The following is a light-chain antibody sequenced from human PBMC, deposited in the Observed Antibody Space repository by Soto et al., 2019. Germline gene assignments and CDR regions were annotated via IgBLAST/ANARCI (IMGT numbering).Light chain of an antibody. CDR2: DVS. CDR1: SSDVGGYNY. V-gene: IGLV2-14*03. CDR3: SSYTRSNTLRYV. Sequence: QSALTQPASVSGSPGQSITISCTGTSSDVGGYNYVSWYQHHPGKAPKVMIYDVSNRPSGVSNRFSGPKSGNTASLTISGLRAEDEADYYCSSYTRSNTLRYVFGTGTKVTVL. J-gene: IGLJ1*01.